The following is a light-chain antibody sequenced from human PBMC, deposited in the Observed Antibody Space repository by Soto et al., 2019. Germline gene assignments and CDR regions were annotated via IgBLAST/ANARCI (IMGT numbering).Light chain of an antibody. V-gene: IGLV2-11*01. CDR3: CSYAGGYTLV. J-gene: IGLJ2*01. CDR1: SRDVGGYNY. CDR2: DVS. Sequence: QSALTQPRSVSGSPGQSVTISCTGTSRDVGGYNYVSWYQQYPGKAPKLMIYDVSKRPSGVPDRFSGSKSGNTASLTISGLQTEDEADYYCCSYAGGYTLVFAGGTKLTVL.